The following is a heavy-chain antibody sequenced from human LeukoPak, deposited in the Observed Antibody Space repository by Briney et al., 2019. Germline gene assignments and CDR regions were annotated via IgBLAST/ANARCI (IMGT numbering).Heavy chain of an antibody. Sequence: GGSLRLSCVASGITFSTYSMNWVRQAPGKGLEWVSYISSFSGTINYADSVKGRFTISRDNAKNTLYLQMNSLRAEDTAVYYCAKFDAEYTGSYSYYYYMDVWGKGTTVTVSS. CDR2: ISSFSGTI. V-gene: IGHV3-48*01. CDR1: GITFSTYS. CDR3: AKFDAEYTGSYSYYYYMDV. J-gene: IGHJ6*03. D-gene: IGHD1-26*01.